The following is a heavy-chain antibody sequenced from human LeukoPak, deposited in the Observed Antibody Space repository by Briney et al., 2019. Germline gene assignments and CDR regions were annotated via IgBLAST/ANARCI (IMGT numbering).Heavy chain of an antibody. Sequence: AGGSLRLSCAASGFTVSSNYMSWVRQAPGKGLEWVSVIYSGGSTYYADSVKGRFTISRDNSKNTLYLQMDSLRAEDTAVYYCAGVFDVGATASDAFDIWGQGTMVTVSS. V-gene: IGHV3-53*01. J-gene: IGHJ3*02. CDR2: IYSGGST. D-gene: IGHD1-26*01. CDR3: AGVFDVGATASDAFDI. CDR1: GFTVSSNY.